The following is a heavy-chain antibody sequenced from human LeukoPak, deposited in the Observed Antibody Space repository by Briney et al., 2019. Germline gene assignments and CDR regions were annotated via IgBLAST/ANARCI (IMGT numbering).Heavy chain of an antibody. CDR2: ISASGGST. V-gene: IGHV3-23*01. CDR1: GFTFSSYA. Sequence: TGRSLRLSCAASGFTFSSYAMTWVRQAPGKGLEWVSSISASGGSTYYTDSVKGRFTISRDNSKNTLYLQMNSLRAEDTAVYYCAKGSGYDYVWGSYRPHVFDYWGQGTRVTVSS. J-gene: IGHJ4*02. CDR3: AKGSGYDYVWGSYRPHVFDY. D-gene: IGHD3-16*02.